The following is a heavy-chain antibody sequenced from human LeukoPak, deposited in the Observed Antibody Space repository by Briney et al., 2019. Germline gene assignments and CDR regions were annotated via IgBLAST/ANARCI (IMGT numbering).Heavy chain of an antibody. CDR1: GGSISSGGYY. Sequence: PSETLSLTCTVSGGSISSGGYYWSWIRQHPGKGLEWIGYIYYSGSTYYNPSLKSRVTISVDTSKNQFSLKLSSVTAADTAVYYCASLLIVLTYYYDYWRQGPLITASS. D-gene: IGHD3-22*01. J-gene: IGHJ4*02. V-gene: IGHV4-31*03. CDR2: IYYSGST. CDR3: ASLLIVLTYYYDY.